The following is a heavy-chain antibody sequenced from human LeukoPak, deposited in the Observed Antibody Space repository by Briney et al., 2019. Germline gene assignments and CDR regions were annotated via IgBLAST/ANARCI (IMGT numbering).Heavy chain of an antibody. CDR2: ISAYNGNT. Sequence: GASVKVSCKASGYTFTSYGISWVRQAPGQGLEWMGWISAYNGNTNYAQKLQGRVTMTTDTSTSTAYMELRRLRSDDTAVYYCARGLDDILTGYSRWLDPWGQGTLVTVSS. CDR1: GYTFTSYG. V-gene: IGHV1-18*01. J-gene: IGHJ5*02. D-gene: IGHD3-9*01. CDR3: ARGLDDILTGYSRWLDP.